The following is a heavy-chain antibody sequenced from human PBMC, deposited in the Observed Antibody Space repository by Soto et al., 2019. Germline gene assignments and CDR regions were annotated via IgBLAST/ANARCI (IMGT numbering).Heavy chain of an antibody. CDR1: GDSVSSNTAS. CDR2: TYFRSKWYT. Sequence: SQTLSLTCAISGDSVSSNTASWNWIRQSPSRGLEWLGMTYFRSKWYTDYAVSVKSRISINPDTSNNQFSLQLNSVTPEDTAVYFCAKGDNLGPKTGYAFDPWGQGIMVTVSS. V-gene: IGHV6-1*01. CDR3: AKGDNLGPKTGYAFDP. J-gene: IGHJ5*02. D-gene: IGHD5-12*01.